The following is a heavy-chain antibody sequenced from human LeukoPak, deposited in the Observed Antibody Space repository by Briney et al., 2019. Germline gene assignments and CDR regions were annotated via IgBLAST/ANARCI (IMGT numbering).Heavy chain of an antibody. D-gene: IGHD3-22*01. CDR3: ARSNGEYDSSGYAYYWYFDL. J-gene: IGHJ2*01. CDR1: GGSISSYY. CDR2: IYYSGST. Sequence: SETLSLTCTVSGGSISSYYWSWIRQPPGKGLEWIGYIYYSGSTNYNPSLKSRVTISVDTSKNQFSLKLSSVTAADTAVYYCARSNGEYDSSGYAYYWYFDLWGRGTLVTVSS. V-gene: IGHV4-59*01.